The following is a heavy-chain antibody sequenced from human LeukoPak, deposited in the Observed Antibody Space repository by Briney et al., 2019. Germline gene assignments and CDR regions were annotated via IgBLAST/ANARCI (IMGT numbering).Heavy chain of an antibody. Sequence: SETLSLTCTASGGSISGYYWTWIRQPAGKGLEWIGRFYPGGSTDYNPSLKSRVTMTVDTPKNQFSLKLGSVTAADTAIYYCARYDSSGLDCWGQGTLVTVSS. CDR2: FYPGGST. D-gene: IGHD3-22*01. J-gene: IGHJ4*02. CDR1: GGSISGYY. V-gene: IGHV4-4*07. CDR3: ARYDSSGLDC.